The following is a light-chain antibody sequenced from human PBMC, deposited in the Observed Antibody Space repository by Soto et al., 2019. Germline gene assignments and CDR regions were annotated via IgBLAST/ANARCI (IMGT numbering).Light chain of an antibody. J-gene: IGLJ2*01. CDR3: AAWDDSLNGVV. CDR1: SSNIGSDS. Sequence: QSVLTQAPSASGTPGQRVTISCSGSSSNIGSDSVNWYQQLPGTAPKLLIYNNNQRPSGVPDRFSGSKSGTSASLAISGLQSEYEADYYCAAWDDSLNGVVFGGGTKLTVL. CDR2: NNN. V-gene: IGLV1-44*01.